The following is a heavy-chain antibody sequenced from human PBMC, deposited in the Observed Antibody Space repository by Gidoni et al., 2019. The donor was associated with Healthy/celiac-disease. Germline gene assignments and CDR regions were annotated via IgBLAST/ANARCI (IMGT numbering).Heavy chain of an antibody. CDR2: IFAIDEK. Sequence: QVTLKASGPVLVKPTETLTLPCTVSGFSIRNARMGVSWIRQPPGKALEWLAHIFAIDEKSYSTSLKSRLTISKDTSKSQVVLTMTNVDPVDTATYYCARTYSSSWYVWFDPWGQGTLVTVSS. V-gene: IGHV2-26*01. D-gene: IGHD6-13*01. CDR1: GFSIRNARMG. CDR3: ARTYSSSWYVWFDP. J-gene: IGHJ5*02.